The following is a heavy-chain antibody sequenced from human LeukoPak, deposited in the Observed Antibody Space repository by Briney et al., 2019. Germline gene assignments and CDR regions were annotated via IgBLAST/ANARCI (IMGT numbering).Heavy chain of an antibody. J-gene: IGHJ6*03. CDR3: AREYCSSTSCYEKYMAV. CDR2: INPNSGGT. Sequence: VASVKVSCTASGYTFTGYYMHWVRQAPGQGLEWMGWINPNSGGTNYAQKFQGRVTMTRDTSISTAYMELSRLRSDDRAVYYCAREYCSSTSCYEKYMAVWGKGTTVTVPS. D-gene: IGHD2-2*01. V-gene: IGHV1-2*02. CDR1: GYTFTGYY.